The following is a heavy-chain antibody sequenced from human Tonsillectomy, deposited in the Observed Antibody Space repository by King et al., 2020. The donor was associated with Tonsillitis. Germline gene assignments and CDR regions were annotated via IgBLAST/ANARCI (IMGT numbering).Heavy chain of an antibody. Sequence: QLQESGPGLVKPSQTLSLTCAVSGGSISSGGYSWSWIRQPPGKGLEWIGYIYYSGSTYYNPSLKSRDTISVDTSKNQFSLKLSSVTAADTAVYYCARAQLYYDILTGYSKVPWYFDLWGRGTLVTVSS. CDR2: IYYSGST. D-gene: IGHD3-9*01. CDR1: GGSISSGGYS. J-gene: IGHJ2*01. CDR3: ARAQLYYDILTGYSKVPWYFDL. V-gene: IGHV4-30-4*07.